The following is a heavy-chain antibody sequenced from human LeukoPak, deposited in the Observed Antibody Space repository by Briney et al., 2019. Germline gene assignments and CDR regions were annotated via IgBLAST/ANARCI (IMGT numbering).Heavy chain of an antibody. CDR1: KFTFSNYA. J-gene: IGHJ4*02. CDR3: AKWAVYDYVWGSYRPFYFDY. CDR2: ISGSGATT. D-gene: IGHD3-16*02. Sequence: GGSLRLSCAASKFTFSNYAMSWVRQAPGKGLEWVSAISGSGATTYYADSVKGRFTISRDNSKNTLYLQVNSLRAEDTAVYYCAKWAVYDYVWGSYRPFYFDYWGQGTLVTVSS. V-gene: IGHV3-23*01.